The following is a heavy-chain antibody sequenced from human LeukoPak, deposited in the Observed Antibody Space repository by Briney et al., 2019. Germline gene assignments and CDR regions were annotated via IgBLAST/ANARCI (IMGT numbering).Heavy chain of an antibody. Sequence: GGPLRLSCAASGFTFSNYAMSWVRQAPGKGLEWVSAISGSGGSTYYADSVKGRFTISRDKSKNTLYLQMNSLRAEDTAVYYCAKHQNIVVVTAFDYWGQGTQVTVSS. CDR3: AKHQNIVVVTAFDY. D-gene: IGHD2-21*02. V-gene: IGHV3-23*01. CDR2: ISGSGGST. J-gene: IGHJ4*02. CDR1: GFTFSNYA.